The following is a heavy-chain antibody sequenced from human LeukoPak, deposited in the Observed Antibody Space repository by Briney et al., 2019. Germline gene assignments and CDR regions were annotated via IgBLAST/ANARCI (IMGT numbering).Heavy chain of an antibody. Sequence: SVKVSCKASGGTFSSYAISWVRQAPGQGLEWMGGIIPIFGTANYAQKFQGRVTITADESTSTAYMELSSLRSEDTAVYYCARDGRSNHDAFDIWGQGTMVTVSS. CDR2: IIPIFGTA. CDR1: GGTFSSYA. V-gene: IGHV1-69*13. D-gene: IGHD2-8*01. CDR3: ARDGRSNHDAFDI. J-gene: IGHJ3*02.